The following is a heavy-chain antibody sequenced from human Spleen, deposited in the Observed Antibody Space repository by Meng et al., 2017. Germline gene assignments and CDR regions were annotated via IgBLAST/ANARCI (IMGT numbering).Heavy chain of an antibody. V-gene: IGHV1-2*06. Sequence: ASVKVSCKASGGTFSSNAFSWVRQAPGQGLEWMGRIDPKSGDTHYAQRFQGRVTMTGDTSISTAYMELSGLRSDDTAMYYCARDEDISAAGKLFGDYWGQGTLVTVSS. CDR2: IDPKSGDT. J-gene: IGHJ4*02. CDR1: GGTFSSNA. D-gene: IGHD6-13*01. CDR3: ARDEDISAAGKLFGDY.